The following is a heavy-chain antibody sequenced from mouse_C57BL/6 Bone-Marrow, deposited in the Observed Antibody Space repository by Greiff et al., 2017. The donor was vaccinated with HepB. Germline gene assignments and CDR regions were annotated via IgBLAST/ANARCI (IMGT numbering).Heavy chain of an antibody. CDR2: ISSGGSYT. V-gene: IGHV5-6*02. CDR3: ARPYYYGSSRSMDY. J-gene: IGHJ4*01. CDR1: GFTFSSYG. Sequence: DVMLVESGGDLVKPGGSLKLSCAASGFTFSSYGMSWVRQTPDKRLEWVATISSGGSYTYYPDSVKGRFTISRDNAKNTLYLQMSSLKSEDTAMYYCARPYYYGSSRSMDYWGQGTSVTVSS. D-gene: IGHD1-1*01.